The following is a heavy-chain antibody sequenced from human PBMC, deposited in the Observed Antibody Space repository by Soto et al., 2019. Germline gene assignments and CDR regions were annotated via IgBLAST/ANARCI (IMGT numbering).Heavy chain of an antibody. CDR1: GFSLSTSGMG. CDR2: IYWTDDK. CDR3: AHRKSSYYGSENTYYSGMDV. D-gene: IGHD3-10*01. J-gene: IGHJ6*02. Sequence: QITLKESGPTLVKPTQTLTLTCTFSGFSLSTSGMGVAWIRQPPEKALEWLAVIYWTDDKRYSPSLKSRLTITKDTSKIQVVLTMTDMDPVDTATYYCAHRKSSYYGSENTYYSGMDVWGQGTTVTVSS. V-gene: IGHV2-5*01.